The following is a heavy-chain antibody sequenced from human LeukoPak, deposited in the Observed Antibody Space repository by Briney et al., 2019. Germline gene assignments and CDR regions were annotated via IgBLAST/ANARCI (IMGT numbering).Heavy chain of an antibody. CDR1: GGSISSYY. D-gene: IGHD3-9*01. CDR3: ARDQLDILTGYYRRGYYFDY. J-gene: IGHJ4*02. Sequence: SETLSLTCTVSGGSISSYYWSWIRQPPGKGLEWIGYIYYSGSTNYNPSLKSRVSISVDTSKNQFSLKLSSVTAADTAVYYCARDQLDILTGYYRRGYYFDYWGQGTLVTVSS. CDR2: IYYSGST. V-gene: IGHV4-59*12.